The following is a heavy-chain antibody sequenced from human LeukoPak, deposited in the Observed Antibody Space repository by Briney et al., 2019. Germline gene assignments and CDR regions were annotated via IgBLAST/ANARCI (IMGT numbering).Heavy chain of an antibody. Sequence: SETLSLTCAVYGGSFSGYYWSWIRQPPGKGLEWIGEINHSGSTNYNPSLKSRVTISVDTSKNQFSLKLSSVTAADTAVYYCARLMGGVGTYWGQGTLVTVSS. J-gene: IGHJ4*02. D-gene: IGHD6-13*01. V-gene: IGHV4-34*01. CDR3: ARLMGGVGTY. CDR1: GGSFSGYY. CDR2: INHSGST.